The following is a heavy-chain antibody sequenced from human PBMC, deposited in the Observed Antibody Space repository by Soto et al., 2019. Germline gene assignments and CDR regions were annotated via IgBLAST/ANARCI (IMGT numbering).Heavy chain of an antibody. V-gene: IGHV1-69*12. CDR1: GGTFSSFA. J-gene: IGHJ4*02. Sequence: QVQLVQSGAEVKKPGSSVKVSCKASGGTFSSFAISWVRQAPGQGLEWMGGIIPIFGTAKYAQKFQGRVTITADESTSTGYMEMSSLRSEDTAVYYCAVATDYSDSSGEPHFDYWGQGTLVTVSS. CDR3: AVATDYSDSSGEPHFDY. CDR2: IIPIFGTA. D-gene: IGHD3-22*01.